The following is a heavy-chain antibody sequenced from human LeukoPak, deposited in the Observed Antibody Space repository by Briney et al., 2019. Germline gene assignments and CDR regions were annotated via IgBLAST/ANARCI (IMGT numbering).Heavy chain of an antibody. D-gene: IGHD4-23*01. Sequence: SVKVSCKASGGTFSSYAISWVRQAPGQGLEWMGGIIPIFGTANYAQKFQGRVTITADESTSTAYMELSSLRSEDTAVYYCAREVYGGNSYYYYYVDVWGKGTTVTVSS. CDR2: IIPIFGTA. V-gene: IGHV1-69*13. CDR1: GGTFSSYA. CDR3: AREVYGGNSYYYYYVDV. J-gene: IGHJ6*03.